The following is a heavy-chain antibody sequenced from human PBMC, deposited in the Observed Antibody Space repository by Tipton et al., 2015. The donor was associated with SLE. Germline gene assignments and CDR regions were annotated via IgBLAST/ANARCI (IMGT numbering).Heavy chain of an antibody. V-gene: IGHV1-18*01. CDR1: GYTFTSYA. J-gene: IGHJ4*02. CDR3: ARDVPASGSHLLDS. CDR2: ISAYNGNT. D-gene: IGHD6-13*01. Sequence: QLVQSGVEVKKPGASVTVSCKASGYTFTSYAMSWVRQAPGQGLEWMGWISAYNGNTDYAQKLRGRVTVTTDTSTNTAYLELRSLTSDDTALYYCARDVPASGSHLLDSWGQGTLVTVSS.